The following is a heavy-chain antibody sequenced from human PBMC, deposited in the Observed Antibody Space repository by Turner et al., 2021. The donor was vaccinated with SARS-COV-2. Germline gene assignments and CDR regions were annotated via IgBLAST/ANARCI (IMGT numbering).Heavy chain of an antibody. CDR1: GFTLSNYW. J-gene: IGHJ4*02. CDR2: IRQDGSEK. CDR3: AGSGGWLLDL. V-gene: IGHV3-7*03. D-gene: IGHD6-19*01. Sequence: EVQLVATGGALVQPGGSLRLSCAASGFTLSNYWMSWVRQAPGKGLEWVANIRQDGSEKEYVDSVKCRFTISRDNAKNSLYLQMNSLRVEDTAVYYCAGSGGWLLDLWGQGTLVTVSS.